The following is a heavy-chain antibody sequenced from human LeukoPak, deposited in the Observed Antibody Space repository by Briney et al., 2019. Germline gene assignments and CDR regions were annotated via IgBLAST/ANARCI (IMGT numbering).Heavy chain of an antibody. CDR2: IYTSGST. D-gene: IGHD3-10*01. CDR3: ARRYYYGSGSYYDY. J-gene: IGHJ4*02. Sequence: SQTLSLTCTVSGGSISSGSYYWSWIRQPAGKGLEWIGRIYTSGSTNYNPSLKSRVTISVDTSKNQFSLKLSSVTAADTAVYYCARRYYYGSGSYYDYWGQGTLVTVSS. CDR1: GGSISSGSYY. V-gene: IGHV4-61*02.